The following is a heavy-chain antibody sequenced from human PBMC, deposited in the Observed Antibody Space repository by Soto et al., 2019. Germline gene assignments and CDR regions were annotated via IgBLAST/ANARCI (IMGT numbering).Heavy chain of an antibody. Sequence: PSETLSLTCTVSGGSISSGGYYWTWIRQHPGKGLEWIGYNYYSGITYYNPSLKSRVTISLDTSKNQFSLKLSSVTAADTAVYYCARVCGGDCHYGMDVWGQGTTVTVSS. CDR1: GGSISSGGYY. D-gene: IGHD2-21*02. J-gene: IGHJ6*02. CDR2: NYYSGIT. CDR3: ARVCGGDCHYGMDV. V-gene: IGHV4-31*03.